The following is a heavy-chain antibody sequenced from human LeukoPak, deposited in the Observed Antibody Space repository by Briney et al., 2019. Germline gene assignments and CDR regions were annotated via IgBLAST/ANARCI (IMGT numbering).Heavy chain of an antibody. CDR3: ARDRDYSNTERGFDY. D-gene: IGHD4-11*01. CDR1: VYTFTDYY. Sequence: GASVKVSCKTSVYTFTDYYIHWVRQAPGQGLEWMGWINPNSGETNSAQKFQGRVTMTGDTSIGTAYMELRRVTSDDTAVYYCARDRDYSNTERGFDYWGQGTLVTVSS. J-gene: IGHJ4*02. CDR2: INPNSGET. V-gene: IGHV1-2*02.